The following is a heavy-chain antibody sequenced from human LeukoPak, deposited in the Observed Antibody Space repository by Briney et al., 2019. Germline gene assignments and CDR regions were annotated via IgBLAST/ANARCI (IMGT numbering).Heavy chain of an antibody. CDR2: INPSGGST. D-gene: IGHD6-13*01. CDR3: AGVRAAAHLFDY. V-gene: IGHV1-46*01. Sequence: ASVKVSCKASGYTFTSYYMHWVRQAPGQGLEWMGIINPSGGSTSYAQKFQGRVTMTRDTSTSTVYMELSSLRSEDTAVYYCAGVRAAAHLFDYWGQGTLVTVSS. CDR1: GYTFTSYY. J-gene: IGHJ4*02.